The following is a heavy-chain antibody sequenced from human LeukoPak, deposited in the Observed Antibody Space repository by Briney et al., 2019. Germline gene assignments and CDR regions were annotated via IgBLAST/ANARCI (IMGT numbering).Heavy chain of an antibody. D-gene: IGHD1-26*01. CDR2: INHSGST. CDR3: ARHKWELPTDY. J-gene: IGHJ4*02. V-gene: IGHV4-34*01. Sequence: PSETLSLTCAVYGGSFSGYYWSWIRQPPGKGLEWIGEINHSGSTNYNPSLKSRVTISVDTSKNQFSLKLSSVTAADTAVYYCARHKWELPTDYWGQGTLVTVSS. CDR1: GGSFSGYY.